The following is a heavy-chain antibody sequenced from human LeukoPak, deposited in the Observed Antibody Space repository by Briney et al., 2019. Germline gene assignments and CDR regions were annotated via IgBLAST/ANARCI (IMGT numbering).Heavy chain of an antibody. CDR1: GFTFSSYS. J-gene: IGHJ4*02. Sequence: GRSLRLSCAASGFTFSSYSMNWVRQAPGKGLEWVSSISSSSSYIYYADSVKGRFTISRDNAKNSLYLQMNSLRAEDTAVYYCARDTAVAGDFDYWGQGTLVTVSS. D-gene: IGHD6-19*01. CDR2: ISSSSSYI. V-gene: IGHV3-21*01. CDR3: ARDTAVAGDFDY.